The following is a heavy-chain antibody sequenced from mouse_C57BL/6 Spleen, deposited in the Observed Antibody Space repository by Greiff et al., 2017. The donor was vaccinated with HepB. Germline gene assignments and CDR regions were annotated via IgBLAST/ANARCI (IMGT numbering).Heavy chain of an antibody. Sequence: EVKLMESGEGLVKPGGSLKLSCAASGFTFSSYAMSWVRQTPEKRLEWVAYISSGGDYIYYADTVKGRFTISRDNARNTLYLQMSSLKSEDTAMYYCTRDASYYYGSSYSFAYWGQGTLVTVSA. D-gene: IGHD1-1*01. CDR2: ISSGGDYI. V-gene: IGHV5-9-1*02. CDR1: GFTFSSYA. CDR3: TRDASYYYGSSYSFAY. J-gene: IGHJ3*01.